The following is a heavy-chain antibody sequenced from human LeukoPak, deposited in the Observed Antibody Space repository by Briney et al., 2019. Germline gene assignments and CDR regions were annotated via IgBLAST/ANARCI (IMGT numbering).Heavy chain of an antibody. D-gene: IGHD1-26*01. V-gene: IGHV4-4*02. J-gene: IGHJ4*02. Sequence: SSETLSLTCAVSGGSILSTNWWSWVRQPPGKGLEWIGEVHLNGATNYNPSVGGRVTMSIDKSKNHLSLEVISVTAADTAMYYCTRESGAFSPFGFWGQGTLVTISS. CDR3: TRESGAFSPFGF. CDR1: GGSILSTNW. CDR2: VHLNGAT.